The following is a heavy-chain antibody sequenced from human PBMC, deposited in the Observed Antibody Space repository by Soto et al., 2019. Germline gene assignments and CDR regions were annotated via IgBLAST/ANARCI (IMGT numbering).Heavy chain of an antibody. CDR1: GGSISSGGYY. CDR3: ARGVRAGGRGVDY. V-gene: IGHV4-31*03. D-gene: IGHD3-22*01. CDR2: IYYRGST. J-gene: IGHJ4*02. Sequence: QVKLQESGPGLGKPSQTLSLTCTVSGGSISSGGYYCSWIRQHPGKGLEWIGYIYYRGSTYYNPSLKSRVTISVDTSKKQFSLKLSAVTASDTAVSYCARGVRAGGRGVDYWCQGTGVTVS.